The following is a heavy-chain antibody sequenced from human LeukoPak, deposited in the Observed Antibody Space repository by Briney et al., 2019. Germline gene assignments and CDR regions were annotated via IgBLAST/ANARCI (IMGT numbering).Heavy chain of an antibody. Sequence: GGSLRLSCAASGFTFDDYAMHWVRQAPGKGLEWVSLISGGGGSTYYADSVKGRFTISRDNSKNSLYLQMNSLRTEDTALYYCAKEGEYISASAPGYFDYWGQGTLVTVSS. CDR1: GFTFDDYA. CDR2: ISGGGGST. V-gene: IGHV3-43*02. CDR3: AKEGEYISASAPGYFDY. J-gene: IGHJ4*02. D-gene: IGHD6-6*01.